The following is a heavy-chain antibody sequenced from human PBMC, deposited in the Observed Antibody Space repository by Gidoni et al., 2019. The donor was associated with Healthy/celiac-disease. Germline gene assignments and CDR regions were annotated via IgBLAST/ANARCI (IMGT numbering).Heavy chain of an antibody. Sequence: EVQLVESGGGWVQPGGSLKLSCAAPGFTSSGSAMHWVRQASGKGLEWVGRIRSKANSYATAYAASVKGRFTISRDDSKNTAYLQMNSLKTEDTAVYYCTRTALVVPAAKGTWSWFDPWGQGTLVTVSS. CDR1: GFTSSGSA. J-gene: IGHJ5*02. D-gene: IGHD2-2*01. V-gene: IGHV3-73*01. CDR3: TRTALVVPAAKGTWSWFDP. CDR2: IRSKANSYAT.